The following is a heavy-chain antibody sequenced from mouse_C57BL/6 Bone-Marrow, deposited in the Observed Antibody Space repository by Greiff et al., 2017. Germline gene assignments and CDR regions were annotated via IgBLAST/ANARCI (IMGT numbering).Heavy chain of an antibody. CDR2: ISGGSSTI. CDR1: GFTFSDYG. D-gene: IGHD1-1*01. CDR3: ARQFITTVVRFPFAY. V-gene: IGHV5-17*01. J-gene: IGHJ3*01. Sequence: EVMLVESGGGLVKPGGSLKLSCAASGFTFSDYGMHWVRQAPEKGLEWVAYISGGSSTIYYADTVKGRFTIARDNAKNTLFLQMTSLRSEDTAMYYCARQFITTVVRFPFAYWGQGTLVTVSA.